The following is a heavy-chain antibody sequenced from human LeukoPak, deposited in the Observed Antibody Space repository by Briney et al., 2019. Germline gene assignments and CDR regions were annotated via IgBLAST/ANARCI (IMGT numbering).Heavy chain of an antibody. J-gene: IGHJ4*02. CDR3: AKRTPADYYDSSGYYYF. CDR1: GFTFSSYA. D-gene: IGHD3-22*01. V-gene: IGHV3-23*01. CDR2: ISGSGGST. Sequence: GGSLRLSCAASGFTFSSYAMSWVRQAPGKGLEWVSAISGSGGSTYYAVSVKGRFTISRDNSKNTLYLQMNSLRAEDTAVYYCAKRTPADYYDSSGYYYFWGQGTLVTVSS.